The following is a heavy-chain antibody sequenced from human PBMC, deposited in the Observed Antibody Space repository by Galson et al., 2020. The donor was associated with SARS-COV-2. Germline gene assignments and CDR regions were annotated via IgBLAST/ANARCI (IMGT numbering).Heavy chain of an antibody. Sequence: TGGSLRLSCAASGFTISTYPMIWVRPAPGNGLEWVPRISSTSGSKYHADSVKCQFTISRDNSKNALYLQMNDLRDGDTARYYCAKSLHYYKSSGYPLGQGTLVTVPA. CDR3: AKSLHYYKSSGYP. V-gene: IGHV3-23*01. CDR1: GFTISTYP. D-gene: IGHD3-22*01. CDR2: ISSTSGSK. J-gene: IGHJ5*02.